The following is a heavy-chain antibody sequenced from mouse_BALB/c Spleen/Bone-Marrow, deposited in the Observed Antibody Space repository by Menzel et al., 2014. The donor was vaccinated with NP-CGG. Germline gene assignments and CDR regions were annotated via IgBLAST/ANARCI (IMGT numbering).Heavy chain of an antibody. D-gene: IGHD1-1*02. CDR1: GFSLTSYG. J-gene: IGHJ4*01. Sequence: VQLVESGPGLVAPSQSLSITCTVSGFSLTSYGVHWVRQPPGKGLEWLGVIWAGGSTNYNSALMSRLSISKDNSKSQVFLKMNSLQTDDTAMYYCSRYYRYAMDYWGQGTSVTVSS. V-gene: IGHV2-9*02. CDR3: SRYYRYAMDY. CDR2: IWAGGST.